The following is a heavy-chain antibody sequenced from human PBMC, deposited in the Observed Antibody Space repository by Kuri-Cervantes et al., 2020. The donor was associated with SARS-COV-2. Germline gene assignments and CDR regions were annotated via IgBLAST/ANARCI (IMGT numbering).Heavy chain of an antibody. D-gene: IGHD4-17*01. CDR1: GGSFSGYY. V-gene: IGHV4-34*01. Sequence: ESLKISCAVYGGSFSGYYWSWIRQPPGKGLEWIGEINHSGSTNYNPSLKGRVTISVDTSKNQFSLKLSSVTAADTAVYYCARGGFWYGAGYFDYWGQGTLVTVSS. J-gene: IGHJ4*02. CDR3: ARGGFWYGAGYFDY. CDR2: INHSGST.